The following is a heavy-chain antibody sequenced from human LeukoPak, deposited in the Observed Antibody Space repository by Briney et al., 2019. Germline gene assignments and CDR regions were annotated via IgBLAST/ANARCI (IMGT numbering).Heavy chain of an antibody. CDR1: GGSISSYY. D-gene: IGHD6-19*01. J-gene: IGHJ4*02. Sequence: SETLSLTCTVSGGSISSYYWSWIRQPAGKGLEWIGRIYTSGSTNYNPSLKSRVTMSVDTSKNQFSLKLSSVTAADTAVYSCATSVGYSSPSHSFDYWGQGTLVTVSS. CDR3: ATSVGYSSPSHSFDY. CDR2: IYTSGST. V-gene: IGHV4-4*07.